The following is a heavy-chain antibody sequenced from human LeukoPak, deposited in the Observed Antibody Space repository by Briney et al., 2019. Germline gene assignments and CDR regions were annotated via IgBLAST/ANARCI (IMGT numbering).Heavy chain of an antibody. J-gene: IGHJ5*02. CDR2: IYHSGST. CDR3: AREVRDRLYNWFDP. Sequence: SETLSLTCTVSGYSISSGYYWGWIRPPPGKGLEWIGSIYHSGSTYYNPSLKSRVTISVDTSKNQFSLKLSSVTAADTAVYYCAREVRDRLYNWFDPWGQGTLVTVSS. CDR1: GYSISSGYY. V-gene: IGHV4-38-2*02.